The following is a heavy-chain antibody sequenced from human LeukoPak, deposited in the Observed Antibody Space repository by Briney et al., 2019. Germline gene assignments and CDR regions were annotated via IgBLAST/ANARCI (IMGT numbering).Heavy chain of an antibody. Sequence: SETLSLTCALYGGSFNDYYWSWIRQPPGRGLEWIGEINRSGSANYNPSLKSRVTISVDTSKNQFSLTLSSVTAADTAVYYCARNYDEVNWFDPWGQGTLVTVSS. CDR1: GGSFNDYY. J-gene: IGHJ5*02. CDR2: INRSGSA. V-gene: IGHV4-34*01. D-gene: IGHD1-7*01. CDR3: ARNYDEVNWFDP.